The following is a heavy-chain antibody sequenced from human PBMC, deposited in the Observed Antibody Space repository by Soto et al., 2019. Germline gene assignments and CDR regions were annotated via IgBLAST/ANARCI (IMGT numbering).Heavy chain of an antibody. Sequence: AASVKVSCKASGYTSTGYYMHWVRQAPGQGLEWMGWINPNSGGTNYAQKFQGRVTMTRDTSISTAYMELSRLRSDDTAVYYCARESDSSGYAFDYWGQGTLVTVSS. V-gene: IGHV1-2*02. CDR2: INPNSGGT. J-gene: IGHJ4*01. CDR3: ARESDSSGYAFDY. CDR1: GYTSTGYY. D-gene: IGHD3-22*01.